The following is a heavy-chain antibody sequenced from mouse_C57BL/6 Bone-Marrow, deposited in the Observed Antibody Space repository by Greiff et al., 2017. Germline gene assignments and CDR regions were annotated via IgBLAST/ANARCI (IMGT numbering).Heavy chain of an antibody. J-gene: IGHJ3*01. CDR3: ASDLLLRPFAY. CDR2: IDPANGNT. V-gene: IGHV14-3*01. CDR1: GFNIKHTY. D-gene: IGHD1-1*01. Sequence: VQLQQSVAELVRPGASVKLSCTASGFNIKHTYMHWVKQRPEQGLEWIGRIDPANGNTKYAPKFQGKATITADTSSNTAYLQLSSLTSEDAAICYGASDLLLRPFAYWGQGTLVTVAA.